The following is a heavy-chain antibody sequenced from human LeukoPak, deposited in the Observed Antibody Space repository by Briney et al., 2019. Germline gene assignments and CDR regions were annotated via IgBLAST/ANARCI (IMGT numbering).Heavy chain of an antibody. CDR1: GGSISSSSYY. D-gene: IGHD2-21*01. Sequence: SETLSLTCTVSGGSISSSSYYWGWIRQPPGKGLEWIGSIYYSGSTYYNPSLKSRVTISVDTSKNQFSLKLSSVTAADTAVYYCARDWRLFVVTLGDAFDIWGQGTMVTVSS. V-gene: IGHV4-39*07. CDR3: ARDWRLFVVTLGDAFDI. J-gene: IGHJ3*02. CDR2: IYYSGST.